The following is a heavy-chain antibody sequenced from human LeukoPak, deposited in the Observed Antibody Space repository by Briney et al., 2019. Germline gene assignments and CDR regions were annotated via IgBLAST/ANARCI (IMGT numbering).Heavy chain of an antibody. CDR3: ARERIYDFDL. V-gene: IGHV3-48*02. CDR2: ISSGGSTT. Sequence: GGSLRLSCVASGFTFSSYGMHWVRQAPGKGLEWVSYISSGGSTTEYADSVKGRFTISRDNAKNSLYLQMSSLRDEDTAVYYCARERIYDFDLWGRGTLVTVSS. CDR1: GFTFSSYG. J-gene: IGHJ2*01. D-gene: IGHD5/OR15-5a*01.